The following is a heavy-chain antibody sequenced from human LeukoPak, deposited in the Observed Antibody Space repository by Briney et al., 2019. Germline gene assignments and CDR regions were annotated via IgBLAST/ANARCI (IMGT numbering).Heavy chain of an antibody. J-gene: IGHJ4*02. CDR3: ARVSGSYWDPLPV. D-gene: IGHD1-26*01. CDR2: INSDGSST. V-gene: IGHV3-74*01. CDR1: GFTFSTYW. Sequence: GGSLRLSCAASGFTFSTYWMHWVRQAPGKGLVWVSRINSDGSSTSYADSVKGRFTISRDNAKNTLYLQMNSLRAEDTAVYYCARVSGSYWDPLPVWGQGTLVTVSS.